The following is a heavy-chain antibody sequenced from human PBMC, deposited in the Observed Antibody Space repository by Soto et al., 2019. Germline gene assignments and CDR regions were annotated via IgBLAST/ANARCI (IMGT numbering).Heavy chain of an antibody. J-gene: IGHJ3*01. V-gene: IGHV3-23*01. D-gene: IGHD1-1*01. CDR3: ARRATTASTKWGAFDA. Sequence: EVQLLESGGDLVQPGGSLRLSCSSSGFSFNNYVMNWVRQASGKGLEWVSTVSRTGDSTFYADSVKGRFTISRDNSKNILYLQMNSLRAEDVAVYYCARRATTASTKWGAFDAWGQGTTVPVSS. CDR2: VSRTGDST. CDR1: GFSFNNYV.